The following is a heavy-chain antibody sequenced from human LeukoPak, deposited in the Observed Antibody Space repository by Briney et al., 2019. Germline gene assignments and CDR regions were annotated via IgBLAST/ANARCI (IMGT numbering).Heavy chain of an antibody. CDR2: IYYSGST. V-gene: IGHV4-31*03. CDR1: GGSISSGGYS. CDR3: ARGKYSSAYYYYY. Sequence: SQTLSLTCTVSGGSISSGGYSWSWIRQHPGKGLEWIGYIYYSGSTYYNPSLKSRVIILVDTSKNQFSLKLSSVTVADTAVYYCARGKYSSAYYYYYWGQGTLVTVSS. D-gene: IGHD3-22*01. J-gene: IGHJ4*02.